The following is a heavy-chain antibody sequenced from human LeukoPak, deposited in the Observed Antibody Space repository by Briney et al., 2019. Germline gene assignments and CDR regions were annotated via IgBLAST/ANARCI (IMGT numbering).Heavy chain of an antibody. D-gene: IGHD1/OR15-1a*01. J-gene: IGHJ5*02. CDR3: ARAPRTGGFDP. Sequence: SETLSLTCTVSGGSISSSSYYWGWIRQPPGKGLEWIGSIYYSGSTYYNPSLKSRVTISVDTSKNQFSLKLSSVTAADTAVYYCARAPRTGGFDPWGQGTLVTVSS. CDR2: IYYSGST. CDR1: GGSISSSSYY. V-gene: IGHV4-39*07.